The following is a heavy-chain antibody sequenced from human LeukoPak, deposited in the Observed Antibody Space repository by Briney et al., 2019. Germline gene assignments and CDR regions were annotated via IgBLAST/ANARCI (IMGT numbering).Heavy chain of an antibody. D-gene: IGHD4-17*01. J-gene: IGHJ4*02. Sequence: ASVKVSCKASGYTFTGDYMHWVRQTPGQGREWMGWINPNRGGQNYAKQFQGRVTMTRDTSISTAYMELSRLRSDDTAVYYCARRTLRTTGWLPDYWGQGTLVTVSS. CDR2: INPNRGGQ. CDR1: GYTFTGDY. V-gene: IGHV1-2*02. CDR3: ARRTLRTTGWLPDY.